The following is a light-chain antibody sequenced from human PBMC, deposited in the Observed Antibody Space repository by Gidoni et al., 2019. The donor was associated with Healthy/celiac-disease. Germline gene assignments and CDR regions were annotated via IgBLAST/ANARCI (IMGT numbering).Light chain of an antibody. CDR1: QSVLYSSNNKNY. J-gene: IGKJ4*01. CDR3: QQYYSTPLT. Sequence: DIVMTQSPDSLAVSLGERATINCKSSQSVLYSSNNKNYLAWYQQKPGQPPKLLIYWASTRESGVPDRFSGSGSGTDFTLTISSLLPEDVAVYYCQQYYSTPLTFGGGTKVEIK. V-gene: IGKV4-1*01. CDR2: WAS.